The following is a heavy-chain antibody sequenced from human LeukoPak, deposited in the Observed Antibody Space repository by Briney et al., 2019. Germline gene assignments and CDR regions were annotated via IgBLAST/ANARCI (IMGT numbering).Heavy chain of an antibody. D-gene: IGHD4-17*01. V-gene: IGHV3-48*04. Sequence: PGGSLRLSCAASGFTFSSYSMSWIRQAPGRGLEWVSYISSSGSTIYYADSVKGRFTISRDNAKNSLYLQMNSLRAEDTAVYYCARVTVTNYYYGMDVWGQGTTVTVSS. J-gene: IGHJ6*02. CDR1: GFTFSSYS. CDR2: ISSSGSTI. CDR3: ARVTVTNYYYGMDV.